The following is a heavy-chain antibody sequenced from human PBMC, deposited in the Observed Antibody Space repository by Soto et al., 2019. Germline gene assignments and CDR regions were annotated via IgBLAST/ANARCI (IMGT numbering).Heavy chain of an antibody. Sequence: EVQLVESGGGLVKPGGSLRLSCAASGFTFSSYSMNWVRQAPGKGLEWVSSISSSSSYIYYADSVKGRFTISRDNAKNSLYLQMNSLRAEDTAVYYCARGSYCGGDCYSGPSWLDYWGQGTLVTVSS. V-gene: IGHV3-21*01. CDR1: GFTFSSYS. CDR2: ISSSSSYI. J-gene: IGHJ4*02. CDR3: ARGSYCGGDCYSGPSWLDY. D-gene: IGHD2-21*02.